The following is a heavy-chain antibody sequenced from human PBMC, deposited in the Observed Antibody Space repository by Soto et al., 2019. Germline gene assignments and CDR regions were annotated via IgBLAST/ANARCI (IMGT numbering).Heavy chain of an antibody. D-gene: IGHD6-19*01. CDR3: ARDIAPPIAVAGIHYGMDV. J-gene: IGHJ6*02. CDR2: INPNSGGT. Sequence: ASVKVSCKASGYTFTGYYMHWVRQAPGQGLEWMGWINPNSGGTNYAQKFQGWVTMTRDTSISTAYMELSRLRSDDTAVYYCARDIAPPIAVAGIHYGMDVWGQGTTVTVSS. CDR1: GYTFTGYY. V-gene: IGHV1-2*04.